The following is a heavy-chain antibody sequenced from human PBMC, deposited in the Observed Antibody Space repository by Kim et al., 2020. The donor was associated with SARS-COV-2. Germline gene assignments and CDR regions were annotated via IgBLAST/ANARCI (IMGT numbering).Heavy chain of an antibody. J-gene: IGHJ4*02. CDR1: GGSISSYY. V-gene: IGHV4-59*08. CDR2: IYYSGST. CDR3: ARHVSLYGSGSRNRFYFDY. D-gene: IGHD3-10*01. Sequence: SETLSLTCTVSGGSISSYYWSWIRQPPGKGLEWIGYIYYSGSTNYNPSLKSRVTISVDTSKNQFSLKLSSVTAADTAVYYCARHVSLYGSGSRNRFYFDYWGQGTLVTVSS.